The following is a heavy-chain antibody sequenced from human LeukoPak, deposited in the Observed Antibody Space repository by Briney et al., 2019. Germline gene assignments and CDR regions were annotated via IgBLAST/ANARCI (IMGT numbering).Heavy chain of an antibody. Sequence: SETLSLTCTVSGDSISSYYWSWIRQPAGKGLEWIGRIYTSGSTNYNPSLKSRVTMSVDTSKNHFSLKLSSVTAADTAVYYCARVASGYDFPYYYYYYMDVWGKGTTVTISS. V-gene: IGHV4-4*07. D-gene: IGHD5-12*01. J-gene: IGHJ6*03. CDR1: GDSISSYY. CDR2: IYTSGST. CDR3: ARVASGYDFPYYYYYYMDV.